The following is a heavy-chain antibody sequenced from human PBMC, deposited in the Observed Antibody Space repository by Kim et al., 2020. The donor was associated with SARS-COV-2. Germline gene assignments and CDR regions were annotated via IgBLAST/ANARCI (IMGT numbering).Heavy chain of an antibody. CDR1: GFTFSSYG. J-gene: IGHJ4*02. CDR3: AKDFRYSAVTAPLGN. V-gene: IGHV3-30*18. CDR2: ISYDGSNK. Sequence: GGSLRLSCAASGFTFSSYGMHWVRQAPGKGLEWVAVISYDGSNKYYADSVKGRFTISRDNSKNTLYLQMNSLRAEDTAVYYCAKDFRYSAVTAPLGNWGQGTLVTVSS. D-gene: IGHD4-4*01.